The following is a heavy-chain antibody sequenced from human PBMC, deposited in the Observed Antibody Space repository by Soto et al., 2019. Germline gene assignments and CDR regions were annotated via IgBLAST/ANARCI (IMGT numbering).Heavy chain of an antibody. J-gene: IGHJ4*02. CDR3: ARAGDGYDSRGS. D-gene: IGHD3-22*01. V-gene: IGHV1-18*04. CDR1: GDTFTSYG. Sequence: GASVEVCCKASGDTFTSYGSRWVRQAPGQGLEWMGWISAYNGNTNYAQKLQGRVTMTTDTSTSTAYMELRSLRSDDTAVYYCARAGDGYDSRGSWGQGPLVTVSS. CDR2: ISAYNGNT.